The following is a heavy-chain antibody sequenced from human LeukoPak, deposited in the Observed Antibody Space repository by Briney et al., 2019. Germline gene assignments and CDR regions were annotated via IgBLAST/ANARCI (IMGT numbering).Heavy chain of an antibody. J-gene: IGHJ6*02. CDR3: AKDGSLGGSGRLYYYGMDV. V-gene: IGHV3-9*01. D-gene: IGHD3-10*01. CDR2: ISWNSGSI. Sequence: GRSLRLSCAASGFTFSSYAMHWVRQAPGKGLEWVSGISWNSGSIGYADSVKGRFTISRDNAKNSLYLQMNSLRAEDTALYYCAKDGSLGGSGRLYYYGMDVWGQGTTVTVSS. CDR1: GFTFSSYA.